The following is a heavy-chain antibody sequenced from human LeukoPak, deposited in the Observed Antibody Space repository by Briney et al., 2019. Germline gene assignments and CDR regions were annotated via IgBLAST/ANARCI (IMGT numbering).Heavy chain of an antibody. V-gene: IGHV1-46*01. J-gene: IGHJ6*04. Sequence: GASLKGSCKASGYTFTNNYMHWVRQAPGQGPEWMGIINPSDGGTNYAQKFQGRVTLTRDMSTSTVYMELSSLRSEDTAVYYCARDRGITVFGVVMDVWGKGTTVTVSS. CDR2: INPSDGGT. CDR3: ARDRGITVFGVVMDV. CDR1: GYTFTNNY. D-gene: IGHD3-3*01.